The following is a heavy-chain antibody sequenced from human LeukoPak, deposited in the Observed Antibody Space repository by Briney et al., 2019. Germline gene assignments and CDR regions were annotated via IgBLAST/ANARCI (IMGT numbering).Heavy chain of an antibody. D-gene: IGHD2-8*01. V-gene: IGHV3-11*04. J-gene: IGHJ4*02. CDR1: GFTFTDYY. CDR3: ARLMFLWPPIHFDY. CDR2: ISSSGTSI. Sequence: PGGSLRLSCAASGFTFTDYYMSWIRQAPGKGLEWVSYISSSGTSIYYADSMRGRFTISRDNAKNSLYLQMNSLRAEDTAVYYCARLMFLWPPIHFDYWGQGTLGTVSS.